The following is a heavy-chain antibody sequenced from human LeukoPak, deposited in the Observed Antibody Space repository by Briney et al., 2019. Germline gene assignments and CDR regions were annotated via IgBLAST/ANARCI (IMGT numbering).Heavy chain of an antibody. CDR2: IYHSGST. D-gene: IGHD2-2*01. Sequence: SETLSLTCTVSGGSISDYYWSWIRQPPGKGLQWIGYIYHSGSTNYNPSLKSRVTISVDTSKNQFSLKLSSVTAADTAVYYCARVIRVPADYFDYWGQGALVAVSS. CDR1: GGSISDYY. J-gene: IGHJ4*02. CDR3: ARVIRVPADYFDY. V-gene: IGHV4-59*01.